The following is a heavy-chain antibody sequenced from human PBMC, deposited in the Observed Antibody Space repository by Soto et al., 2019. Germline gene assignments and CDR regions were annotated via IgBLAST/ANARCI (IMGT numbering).Heavy chain of an antibody. J-gene: IGHJ4*02. D-gene: IGHD3-3*01. Sequence: ETLSLTCTVSGGSISRHYWNWIRQSPGKGLEWIGYVYHTGRTSYNPSLKSRVSISMDTSKNQFSLNLDSVTAADTAVYFCARDFAYFDSWGKGTLVTV. CDR2: VYHTGRT. V-gene: IGHV4-59*11. CDR3: ARDFAYFDS. CDR1: GGSISRHY.